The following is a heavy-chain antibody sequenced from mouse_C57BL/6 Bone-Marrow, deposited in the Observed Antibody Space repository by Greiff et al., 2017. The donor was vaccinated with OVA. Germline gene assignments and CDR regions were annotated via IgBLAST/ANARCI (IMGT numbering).Heavy chain of an antibody. J-gene: IGHJ1*03. V-gene: IGHV1-77*01. Sequence: QVQLQQSGAELVKPGASVKISCKASGYTFTDYYINWVKQRPGQGLEWIGKIGPGSGSTYYNEKFKGKATLTADKSSSTAYMQLSSLTSEDAAVYFCALSAMVATWYFEVWGTGTTVTVSS. CDR1: GYTFTDYY. D-gene: IGHD2-2*01. CDR2: IGPGSGST. CDR3: ALSAMVATWYFEV.